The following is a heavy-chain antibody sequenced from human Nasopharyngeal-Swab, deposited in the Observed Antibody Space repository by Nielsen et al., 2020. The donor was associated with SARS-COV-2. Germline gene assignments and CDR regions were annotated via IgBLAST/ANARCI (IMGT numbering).Heavy chain of an antibody. CDR3: AKGNYAYYYCYYMDV. Sequence: GGSLRLSCAASGFTFSSYAMSWVRQAPGKGLEWVSAISGSGGSTYYADSVKGRFTISRDNSKNTLYLQMNSLRAEDTAVYYCAKGNYAYYYCYYMDVWGKGTTVTVSS. J-gene: IGHJ6*03. CDR2: ISGSGGST. V-gene: IGHV3-23*01. D-gene: IGHD4-11*01. CDR1: GFTFSSYA.